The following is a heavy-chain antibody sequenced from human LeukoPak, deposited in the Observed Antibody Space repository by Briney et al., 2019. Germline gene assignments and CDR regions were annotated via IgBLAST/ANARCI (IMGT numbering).Heavy chain of an antibody. CDR2: INHSGST. CDR1: GGSISSYY. D-gene: IGHD6-6*01. J-gene: IGHJ6*02. V-gene: IGHV4-34*01. Sequence: SETLSLTCTVSGGSISSYYWSWIRQPPGKGLEWIGEINHSGSTNYNPSLKSRVTISVDTSKNQFSLKLSSVTAADTAVYYCARIPGSYKQLDLDVWGQGTTVTVSS. CDR3: ARIPGSYKQLDLDV.